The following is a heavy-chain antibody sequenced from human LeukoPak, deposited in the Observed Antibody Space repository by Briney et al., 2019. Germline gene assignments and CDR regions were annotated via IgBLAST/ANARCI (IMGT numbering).Heavy chain of an antibody. CDR2: LDSSGST. Sequence: PSETLSLTCTVSGGSISSRSDYWGWIRQTPGKGLEWIGNLDSSGSTYYNPSLKSRVTISVGASKNQFSLNLRSVTAADTAIYFCSRSHDYGGLYFYYYMDVWGKGTTVTVSS. CDR1: GGSISSRSDY. V-gene: IGHV4-39*01. J-gene: IGHJ6*03. D-gene: IGHD4-23*01. CDR3: SRSHDYGGLYFYYYMDV.